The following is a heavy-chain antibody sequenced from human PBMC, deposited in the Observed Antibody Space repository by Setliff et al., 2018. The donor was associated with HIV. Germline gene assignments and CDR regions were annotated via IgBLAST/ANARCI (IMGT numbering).Heavy chain of an antibody. Sequence: SETLSLTCAVYGGSLSGYYWGWIRQPPGKGLEWVVYIYYSGSTFYNPSLKSRVTLSVDTSKNQFSLRLSSVTAADTAVYYSARTKADGYNGVFDSWGQGTLVTVSS. J-gene: IGHJ4*02. D-gene: IGHD5-12*01. V-gene: IGHV4-59*08. CDR2: IYYSGST. CDR1: GGSLSGYY. CDR3: ARTKADGYNGVFDS.